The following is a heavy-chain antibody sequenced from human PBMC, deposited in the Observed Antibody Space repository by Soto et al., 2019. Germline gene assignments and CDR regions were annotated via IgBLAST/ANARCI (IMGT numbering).Heavy chain of an antibody. J-gene: IGHJ6*02. V-gene: IGHV3-33*01. D-gene: IGHD3-10*01. CDR1: GCTFSSYG. Sequence: PGGSLRLSCAAAGCTFSSYGMHWVRKAPGKGLEWVAVIWYDGSNKYYADSVKGRFTISRDNSKNTLYLQMNSLRAEDTAVYYCARESATMVRPYGMDVWGQGTTVTVSS. CDR3: ARESATMVRPYGMDV. CDR2: IWYDGSNK.